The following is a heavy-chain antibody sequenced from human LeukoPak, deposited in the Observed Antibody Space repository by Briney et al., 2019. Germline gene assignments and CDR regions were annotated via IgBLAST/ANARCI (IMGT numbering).Heavy chain of an antibody. V-gene: IGHV3-64*01. D-gene: IGHD6-13*01. J-gene: IGHJ3*02. CDR3: ARAEQQLVQGAFDI. Sequence: GGSLRLSCAASGFTFSSYAMHRVRQAPGKGLEYVSAISSNGGSTYYANSVKGRFTISRDNSKNTLYLQMGSLRAEDMAVYYCARAEQQLVQGAFDIWGQGTMVTVSS. CDR2: ISSNGGST. CDR1: GFTFSSYA.